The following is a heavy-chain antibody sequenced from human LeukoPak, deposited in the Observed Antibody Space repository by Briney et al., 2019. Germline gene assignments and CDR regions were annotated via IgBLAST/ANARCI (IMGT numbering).Heavy chain of an antibody. D-gene: IGHD6-13*01. V-gene: IGHV4-59*01. Sequence: SETLSLTCTVSGGSISSYYWSWIRQPPGKGLEWIGYIYYSGSTNYNPSLKSRVTISIDTSKNQFSLKLSSVTAADTAVYYCARDRLIAAADVYYYYGMDVWGQGTTVTVSS. J-gene: IGHJ6*02. CDR3: ARDRLIAAADVYYYYGMDV. CDR1: GGSISSYY. CDR2: IYYSGST.